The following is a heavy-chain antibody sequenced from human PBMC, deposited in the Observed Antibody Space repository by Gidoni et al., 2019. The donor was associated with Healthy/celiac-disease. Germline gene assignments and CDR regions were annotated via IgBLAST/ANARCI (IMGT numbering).Heavy chain of an antibody. Sequence: QVQLQQWGAGLLKPSETMSLTCAVSGGTFSGYYWSWIRQPPGKGLEWIGEINHSGSTHYNPSLKSRVTISVDTSKNQFSLKLTSATAADTAVYYCAKQARLVPAATRSRTHYYGSGTYYNVYGFDIWGQGTMVTVSP. CDR3: AKQARLVPAATRSRTHYYGSGTYYNVYGFDI. V-gene: IGHV4-34*08. D-gene: IGHD3-10*01. J-gene: IGHJ3*02. CDR2: INHSGST. CDR1: GGTFSGYY.